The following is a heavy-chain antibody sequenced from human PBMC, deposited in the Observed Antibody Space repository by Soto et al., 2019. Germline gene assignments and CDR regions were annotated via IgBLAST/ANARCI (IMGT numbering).Heavy chain of an antibody. Sequence: EVQLVESGGGLVQPGGSLRLSCPASGFTFSSYWMNWVRQAPGKGLEWVANIIQDGSEKHYVDSVKGRFTISRDNAKNSLYLQMNNLIAEDTAMYCCATAAGGYYFNYWGRGPLVTVSS. D-gene: IGHD6-13*01. CDR2: IIQDGSEK. CDR1: GFTFSSYW. CDR3: ATAAGGYYFNY. J-gene: IGHJ4*02. V-gene: IGHV3-7*05.